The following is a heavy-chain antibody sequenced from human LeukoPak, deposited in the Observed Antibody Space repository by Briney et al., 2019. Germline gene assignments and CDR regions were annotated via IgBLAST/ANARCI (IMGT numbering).Heavy chain of an antibody. CDR3: ARGGNWFDP. J-gene: IGHJ5*02. CDR1: GFSFSDQY. Sequence: GGCLRLSRAASGFSFSDQYMSWIRQAPGKGLEWIAYIGPTGSKTSYVESVKSRFIISRDNAENSLYLQMNSLRADDTAVYYCARGGNWFDPWGQGTLVTVSS. D-gene: IGHD3-16*01. V-gene: IGHV3-11*01. CDR2: IGPTGSKT.